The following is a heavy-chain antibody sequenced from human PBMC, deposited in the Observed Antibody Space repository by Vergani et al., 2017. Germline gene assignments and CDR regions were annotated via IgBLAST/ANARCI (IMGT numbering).Heavy chain of an antibody. CDR2: ISGDGGST. CDR1: GFTFDDYA. J-gene: IGHJ3*02. Sequence: EVQLVESGGGVVQPGGSLRLSCAASGFTFDDYAMHGVRQAPGKGLEWVSLISGDGGSTYYADSVKGRFTISRDNSKNSLYLQMNSLRTEDTALYYCAKDIEMATIWGAFDIWGQGTMVTVSS. CDR3: AKDIEMATIWGAFDI. V-gene: IGHV3-43*02. D-gene: IGHD5-24*01.